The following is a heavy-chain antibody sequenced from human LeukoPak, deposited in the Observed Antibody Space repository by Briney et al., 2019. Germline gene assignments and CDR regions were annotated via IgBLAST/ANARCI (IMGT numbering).Heavy chain of an antibody. Sequence: PSETLSLTCTVSGGSISSYYWSWIRQPPGKGLEWIGYIYYSGSTNYNPSLKSRVTISVDTSKNQFSLKLSSVTAADTAVYYCARDQGSGYYYREGIFDYWGQGTLVTVSS. D-gene: IGHD3-22*01. CDR3: ARDQGSGYYYREGIFDY. CDR1: GGSISSYY. V-gene: IGHV4-59*01. J-gene: IGHJ4*02. CDR2: IYYSGST.